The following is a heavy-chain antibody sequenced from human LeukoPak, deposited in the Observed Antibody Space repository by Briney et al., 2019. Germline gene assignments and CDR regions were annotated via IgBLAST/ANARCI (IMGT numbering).Heavy chain of an antibody. CDR2: ISNSGTTL. J-gene: IGHJ6*03. CDR3: ARNRLRGSRYFMDV. D-gene: IGHD1-26*01. CDR1: GFTFSDYY. V-gene: IGHV3-11*04. Sequence: GGSLRLSCAASGFTFSDYYMTWIRQTPEKGLEWISYISNSGTTLYYADSVRGRFTISRDNAKSSLDLQMNSLRVEDTAVYYCARNRLRGSRYFMDVWGRGTTVIVSS.